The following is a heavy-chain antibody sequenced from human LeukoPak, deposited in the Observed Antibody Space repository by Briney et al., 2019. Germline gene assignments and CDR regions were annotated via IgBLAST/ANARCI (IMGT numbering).Heavy chain of an antibody. CDR2: ISFDGNDE. J-gene: IGHJ4*02. V-gene: IGHV3-30*18. CDR1: GFTFSNYG. Sequence: GGSLRLSCAASGFTFSNYGMHWVRQAPGKGLEWVAVISFDGNDEYYADSVKGRFTITRDNDKNSLYLQMNSLRVEDTAFYYCAKDDSYGGNSIFDSWGQGTLVTVSS. D-gene: IGHD4-23*01. CDR3: AKDDSYGGNSIFDS.